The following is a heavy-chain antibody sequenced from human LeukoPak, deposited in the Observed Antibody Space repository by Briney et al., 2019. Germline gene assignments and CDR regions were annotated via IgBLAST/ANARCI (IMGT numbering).Heavy chain of an antibody. CDR3: ARVWGIVATIIDY. CDR1: GYTFTSYA. J-gene: IGHJ4*02. Sequence: ASVKVSCKASGYTFTSYAMHWVRQAPGQRLEWMGWINAGNGNTKYSQKFQGRVTITRDTSASTAYMELNSLRAEDTAVYYCARVWGIVATIIDYWGQGTLVTVSS. CDR2: INAGNGNT. D-gene: IGHD5-12*01. V-gene: IGHV1-3*01.